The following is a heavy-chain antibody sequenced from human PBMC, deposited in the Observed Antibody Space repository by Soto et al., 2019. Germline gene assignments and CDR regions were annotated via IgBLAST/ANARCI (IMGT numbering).Heavy chain of an antibody. Sequence: GASVKVSCKASGGTFSSYAISWVRQAPGQGLEWMGGIIPIFGTANYAQKFQGRVTITADESTSTAYMELSSLRSEDTAVYYCARDQNYDFWSGYYHYWGQGTLVTVSS. J-gene: IGHJ4*02. CDR2: IIPIFGTA. V-gene: IGHV1-69*13. CDR1: GGTFSSYA. CDR3: ARDQNYDFWSGYYHY. D-gene: IGHD3-3*01.